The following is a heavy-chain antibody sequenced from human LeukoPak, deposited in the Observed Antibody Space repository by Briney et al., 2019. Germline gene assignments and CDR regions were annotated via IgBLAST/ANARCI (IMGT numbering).Heavy chain of an antibody. J-gene: IGHJ4*02. V-gene: IGHV1-18*01. CDR3: ARKCTGSYYSPIDY. Sequence: GASVKVSCKASGYTFTSSGISWGRHTPGQRLDRTGWGSTHNGNTNYAQNHQVRVTTTTDTSTTTANMELRSLRSDDTAMYCCARKCTGSYYSPIDYWGQGTLVPV. CDR2: GSTHNGNT. CDR1: GYTFTSSG. D-gene: IGHD1-26*01.